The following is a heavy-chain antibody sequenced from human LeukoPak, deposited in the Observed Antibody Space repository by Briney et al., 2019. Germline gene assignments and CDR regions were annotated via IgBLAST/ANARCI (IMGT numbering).Heavy chain of an antibody. CDR1: NGPFSGYF. CDR3: ARGRGYNWDQIYFVY. J-gene: IGHJ4*01. V-gene: IGHV4-34*01. Sequence: SPSETLSPTCAVPNGPFSGYFWFWLRQPPGKGLECIGDINHSGSSHYNPSLKNRAVMSIDTSKNEFSLRLTSVTAADTAVYYCARGRGYNWDQIYFVYWGHGTLVTVSS. D-gene: IGHD1-20*01. CDR2: INHSGSS.